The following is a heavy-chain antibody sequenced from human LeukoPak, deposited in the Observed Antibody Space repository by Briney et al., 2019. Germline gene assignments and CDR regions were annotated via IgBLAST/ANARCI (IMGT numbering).Heavy chain of an antibody. Sequence: GGSLRLSCAASGFTFSSYDMHWVRQPTGKGREWVSSINIADSTDYADSVKGRFTISRENAKNSLYLQTNSLRAGDTAVYYCARGHFDYYDSSGYFFDYWGQGTLVTVSS. CDR3: ARGHFDYYDSSGYFFDY. D-gene: IGHD3-22*01. J-gene: IGHJ4*02. CDR2: INIADST. V-gene: IGHV3-13*01. CDR1: GFTFSSYD.